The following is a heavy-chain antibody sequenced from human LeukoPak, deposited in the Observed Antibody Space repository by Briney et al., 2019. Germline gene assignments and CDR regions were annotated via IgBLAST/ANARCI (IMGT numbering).Heavy chain of an antibody. V-gene: IGHV3-9*01. D-gene: IGHD3-22*01. CDR3: AKDIRRIVVAMDY. J-gene: IGHJ4*02. CDR1: GFTFDDSA. CDR2: ISWNSGRT. Sequence: RPGRSLRLSCAASGFTFDDSAMHWVRQAPGKGLEWVSSISWNSGRTMYEDSVKGRFTISRDNAKNSLYLQMNSLRPEDTALYYCAKDIRRIVVAMDYWGQGTLVTVSS.